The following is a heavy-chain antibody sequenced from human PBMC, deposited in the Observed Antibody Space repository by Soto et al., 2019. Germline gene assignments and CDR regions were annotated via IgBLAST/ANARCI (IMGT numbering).Heavy chain of an antibody. CDR1: VFSIGRGNYF. D-gene: IGHD3-22*01. J-gene: IGHJ3*02. Sequence: SDTLCLSCTFSVFSIGRGNYFLSFIREQPGKGLEWIGYIDYIGRAYYNPSLKSRVTTSVDTSKNQFSLRLSSVTVADTATYYCAREVKSEDESDAFDTWGQGTVVTVSS. CDR2: IDYIGRA. V-gene: IGHV4-31*03. CDR3: AREVKSEDESDAFDT.